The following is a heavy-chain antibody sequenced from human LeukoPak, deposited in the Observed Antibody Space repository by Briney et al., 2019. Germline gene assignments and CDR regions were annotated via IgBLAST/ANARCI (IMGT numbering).Heavy chain of an antibody. D-gene: IGHD3-10*01. CDR1: GYTLTELS. CDR2: FDPEDGET. J-gene: IGHJ5*02. CDR3: ATTSVLLWFGPNWFDP. Sequence: ASVKVSCKVSGYTLTELSMHWVRQAPGKGLEWMGGFDPEDGETIYAQKFQGRVTMTEDTSTDTAYMELSSLRSEDTAVYYCATTSVLLWFGPNWFDPWGQGTLVTVSS. V-gene: IGHV1-24*01.